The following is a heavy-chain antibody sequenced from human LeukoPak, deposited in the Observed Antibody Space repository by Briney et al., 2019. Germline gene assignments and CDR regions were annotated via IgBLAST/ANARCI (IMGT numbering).Heavy chain of an antibody. CDR2: MNPNSGNT. CDR3: VGMYSSGWYGDAFDI. Sequence: ASVKVSCKASGYTFTSYDINWVRQAPGQGLEWMGWMNPNSGNTGYAQKFQGRVTMTRNTSISTAYMELSSLRSEDTAVYYCVGMYSSGWYGDAFDIGGQGTMVTVSS. CDR1: GYTFTSYD. V-gene: IGHV1-8*01. D-gene: IGHD6-19*01. J-gene: IGHJ3*02.